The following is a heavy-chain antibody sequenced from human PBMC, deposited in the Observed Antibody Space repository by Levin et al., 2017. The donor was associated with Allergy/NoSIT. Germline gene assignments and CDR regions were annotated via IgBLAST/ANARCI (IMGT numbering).Heavy chain of an antibody. J-gene: IGHJ4*02. CDR2: ISYDGSNK. Sequence: SCAASGFTFRSYGMHWVRQAPGKGLEWVAVISYDGSNKYYADSVKGRFTISRDNSKNTLYLQMNSLRAEDTAVYYCARGSGSYCGGDCYSNIDYWGQGTLVTVSS. CDR3: ARGSGSYCGGDCYSNIDY. D-gene: IGHD2-21*02. V-gene: IGHV3-30*03. CDR1: GFTFRSYG.